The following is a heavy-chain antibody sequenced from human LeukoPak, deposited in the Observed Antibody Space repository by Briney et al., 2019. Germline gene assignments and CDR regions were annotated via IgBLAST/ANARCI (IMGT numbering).Heavy chain of an antibody. J-gene: IGHJ4*02. CDR3: LGSGSYYNHFDY. CDR2: ISYDGSNK. V-gene: IGHV3-30*04. Sequence: RSLRLSRAASGFTFSSYAMHWVRQAPGKGLEWVAVISYDGSNKYYADSVKGRFTISRDNSKNTLYLQMNSLRAEDTAVYYCLGSGSYYNHFDYWGQGTLVTVSS. CDR1: GFTFSSYA. D-gene: IGHD3-10*01.